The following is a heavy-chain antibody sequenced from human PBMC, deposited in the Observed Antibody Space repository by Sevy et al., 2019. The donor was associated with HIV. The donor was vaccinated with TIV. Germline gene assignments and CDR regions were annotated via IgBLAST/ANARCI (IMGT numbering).Heavy chain of an antibody. CDR1: EFTFSSYA. CDR2: ISGSGRFT. D-gene: IGHD2-2*01. CDR3: ARVDCSSTSCYRSYYYYGMDV. Sequence: GGSLRLSCSASEFTFSSYAMSWVRQAPGKGLEWVSSISGSGRFTYYADSVKGRFTISRDNSKNTLYPQMNSLRAEDTAVYYCARVDCSSTSCYRSYYYYGMDVWGQGTTVTVSS. V-gene: IGHV3-23*01. J-gene: IGHJ6*02.